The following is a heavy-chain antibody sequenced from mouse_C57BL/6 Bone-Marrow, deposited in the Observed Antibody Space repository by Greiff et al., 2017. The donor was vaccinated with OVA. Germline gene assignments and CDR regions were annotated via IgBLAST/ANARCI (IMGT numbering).Heavy chain of an antibody. CDR3: ARHYYGSSYY. J-gene: IGHJ2*01. Sequence: EVQLVESGGDLVKPGGSLKLSCAASGFTFSSYGMSWVRQTPDKRLEWVATISSGGSYTYYPDSVKGRFTISRDNAKNTLYLQMSRLKSEDTAMYYCARHYYGSSYYWGQGTTLTGAS. D-gene: IGHD1-1*01. V-gene: IGHV5-6*01. CDR1: GFTFSSYG. CDR2: ISSGGSYT.